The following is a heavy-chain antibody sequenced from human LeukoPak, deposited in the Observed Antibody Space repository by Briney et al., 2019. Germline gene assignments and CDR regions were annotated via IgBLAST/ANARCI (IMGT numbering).Heavy chain of an antibody. V-gene: IGHV3-30*02. CDR3: AKDLAVVTAIQALDY. CDR2: IRYDGSNK. CDR1: GFSFSSYG. D-gene: IGHD2-21*02. Sequence: GGSLRLSCVASGFSFSSYGMHWVRQAPGKGLEWVAFIRYDGSNKYYADSVKGRFTISRDNSKNTLYLQMNSLRAEDTAVYYCAKDLAVVTAIQALDYWGQGTLVTVSS. J-gene: IGHJ4*02.